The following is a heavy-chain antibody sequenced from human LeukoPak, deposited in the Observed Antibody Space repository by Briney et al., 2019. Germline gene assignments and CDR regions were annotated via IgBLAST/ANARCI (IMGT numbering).Heavy chain of an antibody. D-gene: IGHD2-2*01. J-gene: IGHJ4*02. CDR1: GFIFRSYW. V-gene: IGHV3-7*01. CDR2: IKQDGSEK. CDR3: ASTSQYCSSTTCYTFDY. Sequence: GGSLRLSCAASGFIFRSYWMSWVRQAPGKGLEWVANIKQDGSEKYYVDSVKGRFTISRDNAKSSLYLQMNSLRAEDTAVYYCASTSQYCSSTTCYTFDYWGQGALVTVSS.